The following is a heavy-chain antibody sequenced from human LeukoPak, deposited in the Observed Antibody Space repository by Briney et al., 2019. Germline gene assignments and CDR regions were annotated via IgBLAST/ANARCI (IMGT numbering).Heavy chain of an antibody. CDR1: GFTVSDNF. V-gene: IGHV3-66*02. Sequence: GGSLRLSCTASGFTVSDNFMSWVRQAPGKGLEWVSVLYSGGKTYYADSVKGRFTTSRDNSKNTLFLQMNSLRPEDTAVYYCARDDAIQAFDYWGQGTPVTVSS. J-gene: IGHJ4*02. D-gene: IGHD3-3*01. CDR3: ARDDAIQAFDY. CDR2: LYSGGKT.